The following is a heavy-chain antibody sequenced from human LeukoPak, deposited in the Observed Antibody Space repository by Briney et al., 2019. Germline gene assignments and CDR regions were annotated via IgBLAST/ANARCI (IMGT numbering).Heavy chain of an antibody. D-gene: IGHD2-15*01. CDR3: ARDATLVAFDY. J-gene: IGHJ4*02. Sequence: GGSLRLSCEASGFNFEIYSMNWVRQAPGKGLEWVSSISSSSNFIYYADSVKGRFTISRDNAKNSLYLQMSSLRVEDTAVYYCARDATLVAFDYWGQGNLVSVSS. CDR1: GFNFEIYS. V-gene: IGHV3-21*01. CDR2: ISSSSNFI.